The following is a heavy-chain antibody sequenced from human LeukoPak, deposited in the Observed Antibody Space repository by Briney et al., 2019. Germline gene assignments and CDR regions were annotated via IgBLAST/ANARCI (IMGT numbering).Heavy chain of an antibody. CDR2: IDASGST. CDR1: GGSIGTYY. J-gene: IGHJ4*02. Sequence: PSETLSLTCTVSGGSIGTYYWTWVRQPAGKGMEWIGRIDASGSTTYNPSLNRRITMTVDTSRNQFSLNLNSLTVADTAVYFCARVADRYGDNYGNDEYFDYWGQGALVTVSS. D-gene: IGHD5-18*01. CDR3: ARVADRYGDNYGNDEYFDY. V-gene: IGHV4-4*07.